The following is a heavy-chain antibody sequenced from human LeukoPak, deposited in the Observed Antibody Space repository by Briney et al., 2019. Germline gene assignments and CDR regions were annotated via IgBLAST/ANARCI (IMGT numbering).Heavy chain of an antibody. CDR3: AKVPQLLRVWFDP. Sequence: PSETLSLTCTVSGGSISSYYWSWIRQPPGKGLEWIGYIYYSGSTNYNPSLKSRVTISVDTSKNQFSLKLSSVTAADTAVYYCAKVPQLLRVWFDPWGQGTLVTVSS. J-gene: IGHJ5*02. V-gene: IGHV4-59*01. CDR2: IYYSGST. CDR1: GGSISSYY. D-gene: IGHD2-2*01.